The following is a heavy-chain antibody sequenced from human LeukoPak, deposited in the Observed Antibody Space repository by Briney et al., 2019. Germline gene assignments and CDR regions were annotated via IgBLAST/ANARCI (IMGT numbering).Heavy chain of an antibody. V-gene: IGHV1-8*03. Sequence: ASVKLSCKASGYTFTSYDINWVRQATGQGLEWMGWMHPNSGNTGYAQKFQGRVTITRNTSISTAYMELSSLRSEDTAVYYCARVGGSGSYYSTHGGQDTLVTVSS. CDR2: MHPNSGNT. J-gene: IGHJ1*01. CDR3: ARVGGSGSYYSTH. D-gene: IGHD3-10*01. CDR1: GYTFTSYD.